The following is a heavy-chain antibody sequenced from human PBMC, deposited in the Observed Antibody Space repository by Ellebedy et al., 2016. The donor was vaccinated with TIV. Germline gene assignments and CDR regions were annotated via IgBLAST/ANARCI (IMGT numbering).Heavy chain of an antibody. J-gene: IGHJ6*02. V-gene: IGHV3-74*01. D-gene: IGHD6-6*01. CDR3: AKSRSPSPYFYYYDMDV. CDR1: GFTFSSYW. Sequence: GGSLRLSCAASGFTFSSYWMHWVRQAPGKGLVWVSRINSDGSSTSYADSVKGRFTISRDNAKNTLYLQMNSLRAEDTAVYYCAKSRSPSPYFYYYDMDVWGQGTTVTVSS. CDR2: INSDGSST.